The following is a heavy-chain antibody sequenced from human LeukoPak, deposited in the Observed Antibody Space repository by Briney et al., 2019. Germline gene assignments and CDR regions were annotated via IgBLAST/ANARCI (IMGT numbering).Heavy chain of an antibody. CDR2: INPSSGGT. V-gene: IGHV1-2*02. Sequence: GASVNVSCKAAGYIYTGYHMHWVRQAPGQGLEWMGWINPSSGGTNYAQKFQGRVTMTRDTSISTAYMELSRLRSDDTAVYCCARMERDTAYGMDVWGQGTTGTVSS. J-gene: IGHJ6*01. D-gene: IGHD5-18*01. CDR3: ARMERDTAYGMDV. CDR1: GYIYTGYH.